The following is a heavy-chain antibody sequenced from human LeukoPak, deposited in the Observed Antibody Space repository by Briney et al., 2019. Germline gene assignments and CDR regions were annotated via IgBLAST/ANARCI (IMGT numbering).Heavy chain of an antibody. D-gene: IGHD3-22*01. V-gene: IGHV3-23*01. J-gene: IGHJ4*02. CDR1: GFTFSSYA. CDR3: AKDTGYYDSSGVFDY. Sequence: PGGSLRLSCAASGFTFSSYAMSWVRQAPGKGLEWVSAISGSGGSTYYADSVKGRFTISRDNFKNTLYLQMNSLRAEDTAVYYCAKDTGYYDSSGVFDYWGQGTLVTVSS. CDR2: ISGSGGST.